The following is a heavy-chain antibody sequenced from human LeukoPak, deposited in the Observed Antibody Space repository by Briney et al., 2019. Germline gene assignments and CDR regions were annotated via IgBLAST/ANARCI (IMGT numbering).Heavy chain of an antibody. CDR3: ARDYSYGYYYYYYYMDV. J-gene: IGHJ6*03. CDR1: GYTFTGYY. D-gene: IGHD5-18*01. CDR2: INPNSGGT. Sequence: ASVKVSCKASGYTFTGYYMHWVRQAPGQGLEWVGWINPNSGGTNYAQKFQGRVTMTRDTSISTAYMELSRLRSDDTAVYYCARDYSYGYYYYYYYMDVWGKGTTVTVSS. V-gene: IGHV1-2*02.